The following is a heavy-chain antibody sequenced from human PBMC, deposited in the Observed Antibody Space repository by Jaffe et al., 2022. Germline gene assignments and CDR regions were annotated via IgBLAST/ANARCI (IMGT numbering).Heavy chain of an antibody. CDR3: AKDHGYSSGWYLVCFDY. CDR1: GFTFSSYA. D-gene: IGHD6-19*01. CDR2: ISGSGGST. Sequence: EVQLLESGGGLVQPGGSLRLSCAASGFTFSSYAMSWVRQAPGKGLEWVSAISGSGGSTYYADSVKGRFTISRDNSKNTLYLQMNSLRAEDTAVYYCAKDHGYSSGWYLVCFDYWGQGTLVTVSS. J-gene: IGHJ4*02. V-gene: IGHV3-23*01.